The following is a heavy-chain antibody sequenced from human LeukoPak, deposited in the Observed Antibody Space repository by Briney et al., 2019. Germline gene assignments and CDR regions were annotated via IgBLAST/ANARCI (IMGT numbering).Heavy chain of an antibody. CDR3: AKDPNYYGSGSYGP. CDR1: GFTFSSYA. CDR2: ISGSGGIT. Sequence: GGSLRLSCAASGFTFSSYAMSWVRQAPGKGLEWVSAISGSGGITYYADSVKGRFTISRDNSKNTLYLQMNSLRAEDTAVYYCAKDPNYYGSGSYGPWGQGTLVTVSS. J-gene: IGHJ5*02. V-gene: IGHV3-23*01. D-gene: IGHD3-10*01.